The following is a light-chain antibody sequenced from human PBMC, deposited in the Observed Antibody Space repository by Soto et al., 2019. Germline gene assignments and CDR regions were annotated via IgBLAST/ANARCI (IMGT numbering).Light chain of an antibody. V-gene: IGKV3-20*01. CDR1: QSVSSNY. CDR2: AAS. Sequence: EIVLTQSPGILSLSPGERVTLSCRASQSVSSNYLSWYQQKPGQAPRLLIYAASSRATGIPDRFSGSGSGTDFTLTISRLEPEDFAVYYCQQYGSSPLTFGGGTKVEIK. J-gene: IGKJ4*01. CDR3: QQYGSSPLT.